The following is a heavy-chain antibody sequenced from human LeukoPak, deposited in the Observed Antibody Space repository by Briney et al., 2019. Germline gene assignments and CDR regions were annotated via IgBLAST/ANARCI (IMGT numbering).Heavy chain of an antibody. CDR1: GGSISSGSYY. CDR3: ARVVTTRGFHFDY. D-gene: IGHD5-12*01. V-gene: IGHV4-39*01. Sequence: TSETLSLTCTVSGGSISSGSYYWAWIRQPPGTGLEWIGSIYYSGSTYYNPSLKSRITISADASKNQFSLKLSSVTAADTAIYYCARVVTTRGFHFDYWGQGTLVTVSS. J-gene: IGHJ4*02. CDR2: IYYSGST.